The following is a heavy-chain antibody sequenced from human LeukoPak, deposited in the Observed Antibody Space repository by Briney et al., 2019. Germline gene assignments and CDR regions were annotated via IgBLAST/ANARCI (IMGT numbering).Heavy chain of an antibody. D-gene: IGHD2-15*01. V-gene: IGHV4-59*01. Sequence: PSETLSLTCTVSGGSISSYYWSWIRQPPGKGLEWIGYIYYSGSTNYNPSLKSRVTISVDTSKNQFSLKLSSVTAADTAVYYCARVTGCSGGSRYGFGAFDIWGQGTMVTVSS. CDR2: IYYSGST. J-gene: IGHJ3*02. CDR1: GGSISSYY. CDR3: ARVTGCSGGSRYGFGAFDI.